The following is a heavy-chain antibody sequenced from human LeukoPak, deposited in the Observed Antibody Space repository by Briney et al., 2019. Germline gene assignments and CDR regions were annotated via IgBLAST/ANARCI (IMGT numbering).Heavy chain of an antibody. Sequence: ETLSLTCTVSGGSISSYYWSWIRQPAGKGLEWIGRIYTSGSTNYNPSLKSRVTISVDTSKNQFSLKLSSVTAADTAVYYCARGASITMIPDLTNYYYYYMDVWGKGTTVTVSS. CDR1: GGSISSYY. J-gene: IGHJ6*03. V-gene: IGHV4-4*07. D-gene: IGHD3-22*01. CDR2: IYTSGST. CDR3: ARGASITMIPDLTNYYYYYMDV.